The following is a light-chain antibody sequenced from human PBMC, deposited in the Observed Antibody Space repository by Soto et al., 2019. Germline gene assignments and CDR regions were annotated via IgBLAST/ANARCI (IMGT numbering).Light chain of an antibody. J-gene: IGLJ1*01. CDR3: SSYAGSNNYV. Sequence: QSALTQPPSASGSPGQSVTISCTGTSSDVGSYNYVSWYQQHPGKAPKLMIYELFKRPSGVPDRFSGSKSGNTASLTVSGLQAEEEDDYSCSSYAGSNNYVFRTGTKLTVL. CDR2: ELF. V-gene: IGLV2-8*01. CDR1: SSDVGSYNY.